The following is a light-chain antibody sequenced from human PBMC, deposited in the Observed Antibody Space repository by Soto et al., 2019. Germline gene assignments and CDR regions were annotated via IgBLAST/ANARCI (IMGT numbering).Light chain of an antibody. J-gene: IGLJ2*01. CDR2: EVS. CDR3: SSYAGNTVI. V-gene: IGLV2-8*01. Sequence: QSALTQPPSASGSPGQSVAVSCTGTSSDFGGYNYVSWYQQHPGKAPKLLIFEVSRRPSGVPDRFSGSKSGNTASLTVSGLQAEDEADYYCSSYAGNTVIFGGGTKLTV. CDR1: SSDFGGYNY.